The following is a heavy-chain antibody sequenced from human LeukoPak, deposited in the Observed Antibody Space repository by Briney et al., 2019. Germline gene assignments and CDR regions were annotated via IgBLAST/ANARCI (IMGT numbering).Heavy chain of an antibody. V-gene: IGHV1-2*02. CDR1: GYTFTGYY. D-gene: IGHD6-19*01. J-gene: IGHJ4*02. Sequence: ASVKVSCKASGYTFTGYYMHWVRQAPGQGLEWMGWINPNSGGTNYAQKFQGRVTMTRDTSISTAYMELSSLRSEDTAVYYCARSISGYSSGWYVYFDYWGQGTLVTVSS. CDR2: INPNSGGT. CDR3: ARSISGYSSGWYVYFDY.